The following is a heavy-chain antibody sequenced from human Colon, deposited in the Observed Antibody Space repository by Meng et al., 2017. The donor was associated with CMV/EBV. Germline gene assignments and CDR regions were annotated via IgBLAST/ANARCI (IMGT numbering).Heavy chain of an antibody. V-gene: IGHV3-23*01. CDR2: ISGSGGTT. D-gene: IGHD6-13*01. CDR1: GFTFGSYA. J-gene: IGHJ4*02. Sequence: LRLSCAASGFTFGSYAINWVRQAPGKGLEWVSSISGSGGTTYYADSVKGRFTISRDNSKNTLYLQVNSLRVEDTAVYYCATPRSTFDYWGQGTLVT. CDR3: ATPRSTFDY.